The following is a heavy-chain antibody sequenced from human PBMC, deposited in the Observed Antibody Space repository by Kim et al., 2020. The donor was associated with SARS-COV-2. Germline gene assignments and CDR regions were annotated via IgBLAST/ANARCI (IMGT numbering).Heavy chain of an antibody. J-gene: IGHJ4*02. CDR1: GFTFSSYA. V-gene: IGHV3-30-3*01. Sequence: GGSLRLSCAASGFTFSSYAMHWVRQAPGKGLEWVAVISYDGSNKYYADSVKGRFTISRDNSKNTLYLQMNSLRAEDTAVYYCARDPGCCSSTMMARWGQGTLVTVSS. CDR2: ISYDGSNK. D-gene: IGHD2-2*01. CDR3: ARDPGCCSSTMMAR.